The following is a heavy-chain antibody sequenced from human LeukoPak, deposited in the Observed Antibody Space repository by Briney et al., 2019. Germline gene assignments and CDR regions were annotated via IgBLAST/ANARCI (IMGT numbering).Heavy chain of an antibody. V-gene: IGHV4-59*01. CDR3: ARGYDSSGYYYGDFQH. Sequence: SETLSLTCTVSGGSISSYYWSWIRQPPGKGLEWIGYIYYSGSTNYNPSLKSRVTISVDTSKNQFSLKLSSVTAADTAVYYCARGYDSSGYYYGDFQHWGQGTLVTVSS. D-gene: IGHD3-22*01. CDR2: IYYSGST. J-gene: IGHJ1*01. CDR1: GGSISSYY.